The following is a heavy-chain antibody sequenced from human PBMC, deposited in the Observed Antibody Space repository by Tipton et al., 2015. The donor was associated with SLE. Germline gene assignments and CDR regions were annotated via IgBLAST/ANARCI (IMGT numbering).Heavy chain of an antibody. Sequence: TLSLTCAVYGGSISSSSSYYWAWIRQPPGKGVEWIGEINHRGSTNYNPSLKSRVTISVDTSKNQFSLKLRSVTAADTAVYYCARGSYYTSGSYTTYDYWGQGTLVTVSS. J-gene: IGHJ4*02. D-gene: IGHD3-10*01. CDR2: INHRGST. CDR1: GGSISSSSSYY. V-gene: IGHV4-34*01. CDR3: ARGSYYTSGSYTTYDY.